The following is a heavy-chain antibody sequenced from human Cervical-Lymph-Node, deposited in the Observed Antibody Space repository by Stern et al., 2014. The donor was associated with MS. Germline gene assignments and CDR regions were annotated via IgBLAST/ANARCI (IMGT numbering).Heavy chain of an antibody. CDR3: ARELSGMYGMDV. J-gene: IGHJ6*02. CDR2: IIYSGAT. CDR1: GGSINNGDYY. D-gene: IGHD1-1*01. V-gene: IGHV4-31*03. Sequence: QVQLQESGPGLVKPSQTLSLTCTVSGGSINNGDYYWSWVRQHPAQGLEWLGYIIYSGATYYNPSLKGRLTISVDTSKRHFSLKLTSVTAADTAVYYCARELSGMYGMDVWGQGTTVTVSS.